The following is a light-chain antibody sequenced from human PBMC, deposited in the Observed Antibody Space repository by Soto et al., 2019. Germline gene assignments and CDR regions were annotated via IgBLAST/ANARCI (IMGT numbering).Light chain of an antibody. CDR2: AAS. Sequence: DIQMTQSPSSVSASVGDRVTITCRASQGIGSCLAWYQQTPGKAPKLLIYAASSLQSGVPSRFSASGSGTDFTLTISSLQPEDFATYYCQQANSFPLTFGPGTKVDIK. CDR1: QGIGSC. CDR3: QQANSFPLT. J-gene: IGKJ3*01. V-gene: IGKV1-12*01.